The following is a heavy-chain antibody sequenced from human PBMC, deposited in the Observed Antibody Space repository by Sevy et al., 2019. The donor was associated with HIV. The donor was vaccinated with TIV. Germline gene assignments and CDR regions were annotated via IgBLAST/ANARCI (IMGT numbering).Heavy chain of an antibody. Sequence: SETLSLTCAVHGGSFSGYYWNWIRQPPGKGLEWIGEINHSGSTNYNPSLKSRVTISVDTSKNQCSLKLSSVTAADTAVYYCARSPPIVVVPGAPSWFDPWGQRTLVTVSS. V-gene: IGHV4-34*01. CDR1: GGSFSGYY. CDR2: INHSGST. D-gene: IGHD2-2*01. CDR3: ARSPPIVVVPGAPSWFDP. J-gene: IGHJ5*02.